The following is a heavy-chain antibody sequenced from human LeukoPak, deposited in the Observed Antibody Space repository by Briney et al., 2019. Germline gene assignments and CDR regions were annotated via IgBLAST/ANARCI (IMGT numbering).Heavy chain of an antibody. D-gene: IGHD6-13*01. J-gene: IGHJ5*02. CDR2: INPNSGGT. CDR1: GYTFTGYY. CDR3: ARDPVAAAGRLNWFDP. Sequence: GASVKVSCKASGYTFTGYYMHWVRQAPGQGLEWMGWINPNSGGTNYAQKFQGRVTMTRDTSISTAYMELSRLRSDDTAVYYCARDPVAAAGRLNWFDPWGQGTLVTVSS. V-gene: IGHV1-2*02.